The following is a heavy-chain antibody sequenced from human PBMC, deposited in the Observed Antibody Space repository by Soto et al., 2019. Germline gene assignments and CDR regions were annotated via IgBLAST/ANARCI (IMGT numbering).Heavy chain of an antibody. V-gene: IGHV1-69*13. Sequence: GASVKVSCKASGGTFSSYAISWVRQAPGQGLEWLGGITPIFGTANYPQTFQGRVTITADEPTSTAYPELSSLRSEDTAVYDGASVLEYYYGSGYFQYYFDYWGQGTLVTVSS. CDR1: GGTFSSYA. D-gene: IGHD3-10*01. CDR3: ASVLEYYYGSGYFQYYFDY. CDR2: ITPIFGTA. J-gene: IGHJ4*02.